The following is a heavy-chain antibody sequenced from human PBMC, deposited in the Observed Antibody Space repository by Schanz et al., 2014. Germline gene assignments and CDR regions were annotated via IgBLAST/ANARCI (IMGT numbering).Heavy chain of an antibody. D-gene: IGHD2-21*01. CDR2: INSDGTKR. CDR1: GFTFSSYG. Sequence: VQLVESGGGLVQPGGSLRLSCAASGFTFSSYGMHWVRQAPGKGLEWVAFINSDGTKRFYADSVKSRFTISRDNSRNTLYLQMNSLRAEDTAVYYCARDGYSVVVISPTESFDIWGQGTMVTV. J-gene: IGHJ3*02. CDR3: ARDGYSVVVISPTESFDI. V-gene: IGHV3-33*08.